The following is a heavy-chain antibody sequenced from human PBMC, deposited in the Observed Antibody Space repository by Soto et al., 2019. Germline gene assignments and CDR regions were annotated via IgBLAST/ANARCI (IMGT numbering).Heavy chain of an antibody. V-gene: IGHV1-18*01. J-gene: IGHJ4*02. CDR3: ARTRGYSYGYADY. CDR2: ITTDNSNT. Sequence: GASVKVSCKASGYTFTSYGISWVRQAPGEGLEWMGWITTDNSNTNYAQKFQGRVTMTTDTSTRTAYMELRILTSDDTAVYYCARTRGYSYGYADYWGQGXQVTVYS. CDR1: GYTFTSYG. D-gene: IGHD5-18*01.